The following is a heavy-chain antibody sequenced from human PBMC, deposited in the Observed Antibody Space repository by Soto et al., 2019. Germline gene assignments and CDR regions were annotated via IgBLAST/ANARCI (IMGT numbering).Heavy chain of an antibody. CDR1: GYTFTGYY. D-gene: IGHD3-3*01. CDR3: ARDGQDFWSGFHCGMDV. J-gene: IGHJ6*02. CDR2: INPNSGGT. V-gene: IGHV1-2*04. Sequence: GASVKVSCKASGYTFTGYYMHWVRQAPGQGLEWMGWINPNSGGTNYAQKFQGWVTMTRDTSISAAYMELSRLRSDDTAVYYCARDGQDFWSGFHCGMDVWGQGTTVTVSS.